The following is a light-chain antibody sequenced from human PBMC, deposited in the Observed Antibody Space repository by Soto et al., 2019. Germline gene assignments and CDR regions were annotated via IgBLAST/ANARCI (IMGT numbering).Light chain of an antibody. Sequence: EIVMTQSPATLSVSPGESATLSCRASQSVSNNLTWYQQKPGQSPRLLIYGASTRATGVPGRFSGSGSGTEFTLTISSLQSEDFAVYYCQQYNDWWTFGQGTKVEIK. CDR2: GAS. V-gene: IGKV3-15*01. J-gene: IGKJ1*01. CDR1: QSVSNN. CDR3: QQYNDWWT.